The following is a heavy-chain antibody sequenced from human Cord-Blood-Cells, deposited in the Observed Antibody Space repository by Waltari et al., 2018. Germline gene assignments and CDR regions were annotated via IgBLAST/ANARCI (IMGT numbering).Heavy chain of an antibody. V-gene: IGHV3-53*01. Sequence: EVQLVESGGGLIQPGGSLRLSCAASGFTVSSNYMSWVRQAPGKGLEWVSFIYSGGSTYYADSVKGRFTISRDNSKNTLYLQMNSLRAEDTAVYYCARGDYDSSGYYFDYWGQGTLVTVSS. J-gene: IGHJ4*02. D-gene: IGHD3-22*01. CDR1: GFTVSSNY. CDR2: IYSGGST. CDR3: ARGDYDSSGYYFDY.